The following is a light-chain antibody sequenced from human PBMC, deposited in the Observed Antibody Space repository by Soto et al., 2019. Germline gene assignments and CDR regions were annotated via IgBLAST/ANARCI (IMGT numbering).Light chain of an antibody. CDR1: EDISNY. CDR3: QNHNRPPWT. CDR2: GAS. V-gene: IGKV1-27*01. Sequence: DIQMTQSPSSLSASVGDRVIITCRASEDISNYLAWYQQKPGKVPKLLIYGASTLQSGVPSRFSGSGSGTDFTVTISSLQTEDVATYYCQNHNRPPWTFGQGTKVESK. J-gene: IGKJ1*01.